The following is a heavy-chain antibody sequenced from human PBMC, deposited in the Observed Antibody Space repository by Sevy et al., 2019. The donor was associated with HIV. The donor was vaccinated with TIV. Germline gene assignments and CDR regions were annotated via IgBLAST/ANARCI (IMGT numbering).Heavy chain of an antibody. CDR3: ARGLLWYSSGWYGPATKADDAFDI. J-gene: IGHJ3*02. Sequence: ASVKVSCKASGYTFTSYGISWVRQAPGQGLEWMGWISAYNGNTNNAQKLQGRVTMTTDTSTSTAYMELRSLRSDDTAVYYCARGLLWYSSGWYGPATKADDAFDIWGQGTMVTVSS. CDR2: ISAYNGNT. CDR1: GYTFTSYG. D-gene: IGHD6-19*01. V-gene: IGHV1-18*01.